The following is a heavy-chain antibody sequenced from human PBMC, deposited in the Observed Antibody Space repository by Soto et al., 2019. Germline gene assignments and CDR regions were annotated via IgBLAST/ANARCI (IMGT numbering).Heavy chain of an antibody. V-gene: IGHV5-10-1*01. D-gene: IGHD6-13*01. CDR3: ARLQAAAGDNDPTCDC. Sequence: EVQLVQSGAEVKKPGESLRISCKGSGYSFTSYWISWVRQMPGKGLEWMGRIDPSDSYTNYSPSFQGHVTISAHKSISSAYLKWSSLKAPDTAMDYGARLQAAAGDNDPTCDCWGQGTLVTVSS. J-gene: IGHJ4*02. CDR1: GYSFTSYW. CDR2: IDPSDSYT.